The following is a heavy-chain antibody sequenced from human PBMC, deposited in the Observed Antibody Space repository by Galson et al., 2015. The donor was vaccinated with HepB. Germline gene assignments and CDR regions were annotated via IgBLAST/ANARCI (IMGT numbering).Heavy chain of an antibody. Sequence: SLRLSCAASGFTVSSNYMSWVRQAPGKGLEWVSIVYSGGNTYYADSVKGRFTISRHNFKNTLYLQMSSLRAEDTAVYYCARERYYYDSSGSLTTHFDYWGQGTLVTVSS. V-gene: IGHV3-53*04. D-gene: IGHD3-22*01. CDR2: VYSGGNT. CDR1: GFTVSSNY. CDR3: ARERYYYDSSGSLTTHFDY. J-gene: IGHJ4*02.